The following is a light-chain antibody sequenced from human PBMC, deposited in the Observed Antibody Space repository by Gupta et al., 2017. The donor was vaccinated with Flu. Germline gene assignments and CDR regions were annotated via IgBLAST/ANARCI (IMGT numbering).Light chain of an antibody. CDR1: NSKGGSNP. V-gene: IGLV1-44*01. Sequence: SNSKGGSNPFSWYQQLPGTAPNLFSDSVNQRPSRVPDLFSGSKSGTSASLAISGLQSEDEADYYCAAGDDSLNGVVFGGGTKLTVL. CDR2: SVN. CDR3: AAGDDSLNGVV. J-gene: IGLJ2*01.